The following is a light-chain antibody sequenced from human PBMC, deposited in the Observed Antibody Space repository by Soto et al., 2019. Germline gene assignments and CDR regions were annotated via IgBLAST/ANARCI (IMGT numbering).Light chain of an antibody. V-gene: IGKV1-5*03. CDR2: KAS. CDR1: QSISSW. Sequence: DIQMTQSPSTLSASVGDRVTITCRASQSISSWLAWYQQKPGKAPKLLIYKASSLESGVPPRFSGSGSGTEFTLTISSLQPDDFETHYCQQYNSYWTLGQGTKVEI. CDR3: QQYNSYWT. J-gene: IGKJ1*01.